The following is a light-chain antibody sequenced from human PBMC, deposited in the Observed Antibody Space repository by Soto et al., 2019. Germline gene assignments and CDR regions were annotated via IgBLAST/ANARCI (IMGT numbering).Light chain of an antibody. CDR2: GAS. Sequence: EIVLTQSPATLSVSPGERATLSCRASQSVSSNLAWYQPKPGQAPRLLIYGASTRATGIPARFSGSGSGTEFTITIRSLQSEDSAVYYCQQYNTWPTFGQGTRLEIK. CDR1: QSVSSN. V-gene: IGKV3-15*01. J-gene: IGKJ5*01. CDR3: QQYNTWPT.